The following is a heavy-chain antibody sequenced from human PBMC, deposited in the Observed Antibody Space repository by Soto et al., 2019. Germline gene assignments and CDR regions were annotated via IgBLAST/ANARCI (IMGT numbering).Heavy chain of an antibody. J-gene: IGHJ2*01. V-gene: IGHV1-3*01. CDR1: GYTFTSYA. CDR2: INAGNGNT. CDR3: ARGGSLYWYFDL. D-gene: IGHD1-26*01. Sequence: GASGKVSCKASGYTFTSYAMHWVRQAPGQRLEWMGWINAGNGNTKYSQKFQGRVTITRDTSASTAYMELSSLRSEDTAVYYCARGGSLYWYFDLWGRGTLVTVSS.